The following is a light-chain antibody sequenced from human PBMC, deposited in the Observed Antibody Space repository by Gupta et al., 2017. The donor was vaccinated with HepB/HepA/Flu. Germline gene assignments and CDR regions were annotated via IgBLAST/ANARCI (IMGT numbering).Light chain of an antibody. J-gene: IGLJ2*01. Sequence: SYELTQPPPVSVSPGQTVSISCSGNKLGDKYACWYQQKPGQSPVLVIYQDNKRPSGIPERFSGSTSGNTATLTISGTQAMDEADYYCQAWDRSTVVFGGGTKLTVL. CDR2: QDN. CDR1: KLGDKY. V-gene: IGLV3-1*01. CDR3: QAWDRSTVV.